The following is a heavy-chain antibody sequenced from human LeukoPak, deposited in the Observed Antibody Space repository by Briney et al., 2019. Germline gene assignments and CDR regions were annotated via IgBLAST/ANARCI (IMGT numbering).Heavy chain of an antibody. CDR1: GFTFSSYG. CDR2: IRYDGSNK. Sequence: GGSLRLSCAASGFTFSSYGMHWVRQAPGKGLEWVAFIRYDGSNKYYADSVKGRFTISRDNSKNTLYLQMNSLRAEDTAVYYCAKAFVVGGYCGGDCYSDYWGQGTLVTVSS. V-gene: IGHV3-30*02. J-gene: IGHJ4*02. CDR3: AKAFVVGGYCGGDCYSDY. D-gene: IGHD2-21*02.